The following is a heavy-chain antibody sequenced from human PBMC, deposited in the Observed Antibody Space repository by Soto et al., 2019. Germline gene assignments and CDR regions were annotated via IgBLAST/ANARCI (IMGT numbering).Heavy chain of an antibody. Sequence: SETLSLTCSVSGGFMSEYFWCRVRKSRVKELEWIGYIYYLASTDYNPALKSRVTISVDTSKRQFSLRLTSVTAADTAVYYCSRDGYDVSGSPYPAYWGPGTQVTVSS. D-gene: IGHD3-10*01. J-gene: IGHJ4*02. CDR3: SRDGYDVSGSPYPAY. CDR2: IYYLAST. V-gene: IGHV4-59*01. CDR1: GGFMSEYF.